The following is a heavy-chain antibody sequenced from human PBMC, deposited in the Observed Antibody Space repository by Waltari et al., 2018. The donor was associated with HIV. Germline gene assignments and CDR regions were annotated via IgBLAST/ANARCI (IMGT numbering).Heavy chain of an antibody. V-gene: IGHV3-23*04. CDR1: GFTFSSYA. CDR2: ISGSGGST. Sequence: EVQLVESGGGLVQPGGSLRLSCAASGFTFSSYAMSWVRQAPGKGLEWVSAISGSGGSTYYADSVKGRFTISRDNSKNTLYLQMNSLRAEDTAVYYCAKDLGGAITRQGYFDYWGQGTLVTVSS. CDR3: AKDLGGAITRQGYFDY. D-gene: IGHD3-16*01. J-gene: IGHJ4*02.